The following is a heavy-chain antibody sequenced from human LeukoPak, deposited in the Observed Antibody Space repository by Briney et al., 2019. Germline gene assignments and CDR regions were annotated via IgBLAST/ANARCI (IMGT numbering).Heavy chain of an antibody. Sequence: GGSLRLSCAAYGFIFTNAWMSWVRQAPGKGLEWVGRIKSTTDGGTTDYAAPVKGRFTISRDDSKNTLYLQMNSLKTEDTAVYYCTTDFVVAQQVLLWFAGLLSLVCWGQGTLVTVSS. CDR3: TTDFVVAQQVLLWFAGLLSLVC. J-gene: IGHJ4*02. V-gene: IGHV3-15*01. D-gene: IGHD3-10*01. CDR2: IKSTTDGGTT. CDR1: GFIFTNAW.